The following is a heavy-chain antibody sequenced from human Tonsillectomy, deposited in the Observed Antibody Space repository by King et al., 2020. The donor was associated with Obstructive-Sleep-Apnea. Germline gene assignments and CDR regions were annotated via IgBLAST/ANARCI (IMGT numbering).Heavy chain of an antibody. J-gene: IGHJ6*02. CDR3: ARVGETTYYYYGMDV. CDR2: IYTSGST. D-gene: IGHD1-26*01. CDR1: GGSISSYY. Sequence: VQLQESGPGLVKSSETLSLTCTVSGGSISSYYWSWIRQPAGKGLEWIGRIYTSGSTNYNPSLKSRVTMLVNPSKNQFSLKLSSVTAADTAVYYCARVGETTYYYYGMDVWGQGTTVTVSS. V-gene: IGHV4-4*07.